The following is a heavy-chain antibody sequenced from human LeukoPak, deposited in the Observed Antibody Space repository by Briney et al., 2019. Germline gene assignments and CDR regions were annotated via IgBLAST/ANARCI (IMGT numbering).Heavy chain of an antibody. CDR2: INSDGSST. D-gene: IGHD5/OR15-5a*01. J-gene: IGHJ4*02. V-gene: IGHV3-74*01. CDR1: GFTFSSYW. Sequence: PGGSLRLSCAASGFTFSSYWMHWVRQVPGKGLVWVSHINSDGSSTTYADPVEGRFTISRDNARNTLYLQMNSLRAEDTAVYYCARDDVVSGTGLGDYWGQGTLVTVSS. CDR3: ARDDVVSGTGLGDY.